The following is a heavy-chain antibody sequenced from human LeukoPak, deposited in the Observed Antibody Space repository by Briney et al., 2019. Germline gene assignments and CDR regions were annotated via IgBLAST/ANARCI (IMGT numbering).Heavy chain of an antibody. CDR3: VRDGEGVAISVNYWFDP. J-gene: IGHJ5*02. CDR1: GFTFTSYD. D-gene: IGHD3-10*01. CDR2: MNPNNGNT. Sequence: ASVKVSCKASGFTFTSYDINWVRQASGQGLEWMGWMNPNNGNTGYAQKFQGRVTMTRDTSISTAYMELRGLRSEGTAVYYCVRDGEGVAISVNYWFDPWGQGTLVTVSS. V-gene: IGHV1-8*01.